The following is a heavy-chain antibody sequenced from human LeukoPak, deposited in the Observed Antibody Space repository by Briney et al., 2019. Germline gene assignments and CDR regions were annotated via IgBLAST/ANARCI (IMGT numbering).Heavy chain of an antibody. CDR2: IYYSGNT. CDR3: ARQTGSGLFILP. Sequence: PSETLSLTCTVSGVSISSSNSYWGWVRQPPGKGLEWIGSIYYSGNTYYNASLKSQVSISIDTSKNQFSLRLTSVTAADTAVYYCARQTGSGLFILPGGQGTLVTVSS. CDR1: GVSISSSNSY. J-gene: IGHJ4*02. D-gene: IGHD3/OR15-3a*01. V-gene: IGHV4-39*01.